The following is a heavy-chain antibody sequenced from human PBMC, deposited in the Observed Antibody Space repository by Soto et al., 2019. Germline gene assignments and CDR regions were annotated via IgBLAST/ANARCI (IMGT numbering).Heavy chain of an antibody. J-gene: IGHJ3*02. CDR3: AKAKGYYYDISGYYSPADDAFDI. Sequence: EVQLLESGGGLVQPGVSLRLSCAASGFTFSSYAMSWVRQSPGKGLEWVSAISGSGGSTYYADSVKGRFTISRDNSKNTLYLQMNSLRAEDTAVYYCAKAKGYYYDISGYYSPADDAFDIWGQGTMVTVSS. CDR2: ISGSGGST. CDR1: GFTFSSYA. V-gene: IGHV3-23*01. D-gene: IGHD3-22*01.